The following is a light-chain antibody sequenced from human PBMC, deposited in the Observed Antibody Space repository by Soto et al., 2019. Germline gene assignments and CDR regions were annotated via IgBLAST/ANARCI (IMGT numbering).Light chain of an antibody. CDR1: QSVLYSSNNKNY. V-gene: IGKV4-1*01. CDR3: QQYYDTSLT. CDR2: WAS. J-gene: IGKJ4*01. Sequence: DIVMTQSPDSLAVSLGERATINCKSSQSVLYSSNNKNYLAWYQQKPGQPPKLLIYWASTREFGVPDRFSGSGSGTDFTLTISSLQAEDVAVYYCQQYYDTSLTFAGGTKVEIK.